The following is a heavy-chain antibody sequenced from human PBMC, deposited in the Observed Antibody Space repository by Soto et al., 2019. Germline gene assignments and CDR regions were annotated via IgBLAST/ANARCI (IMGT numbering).Heavy chain of an antibody. Sequence: ASVKVSCKASGYSFTDYHIHWVRQAPGQGXEWLGRINPKSGGTSTAQKFQGWVTMTTDTSISTASMELTRLTSDDTAIYYCARGDSTDCSNGVCSFFYNHDMDVWGQGTTVTVSS. CDR2: INPKSGGT. J-gene: IGHJ6*02. CDR3: ARGDSTDCSNGVCSFFYNHDMDV. D-gene: IGHD2-8*01. CDR1: GYSFTDYH. V-gene: IGHV1-2*04.